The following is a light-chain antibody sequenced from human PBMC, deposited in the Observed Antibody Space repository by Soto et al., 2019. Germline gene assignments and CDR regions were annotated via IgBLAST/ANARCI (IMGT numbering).Light chain of an antibody. Sequence: DIVLTQSPGTLSLSPGERAILSCRASQSVSSSYLAWYQQKPGQAPSLLIYGASRRATGIPDRFSGSGSGTDFTLTISRLEPEDFAVYYCQQYDSSPITFGQGTRLEIK. CDR2: GAS. CDR1: QSVSSSY. J-gene: IGKJ5*01. V-gene: IGKV3-20*01. CDR3: QQYDSSPIT.